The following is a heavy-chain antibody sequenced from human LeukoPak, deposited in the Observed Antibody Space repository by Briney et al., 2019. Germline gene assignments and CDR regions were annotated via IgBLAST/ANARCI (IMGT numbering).Heavy chain of an antibody. J-gene: IGHJ6*03. Sequence: SETLSLTCTVSGGSISSSSYYWGWIRQPPGKGREWIGSIYYSGSTYYNPALKSRVTISVDPSKNQFSLKLSSVTAADTAVYYCARHSGYSYGYAYYYYYMDVWGKGTTVTVSS. CDR1: GGSISSSSYY. CDR3: ARHSGYSYGYAYYYYYMDV. CDR2: IYYSGST. D-gene: IGHD5-18*01. V-gene: IGHV4-39*01.